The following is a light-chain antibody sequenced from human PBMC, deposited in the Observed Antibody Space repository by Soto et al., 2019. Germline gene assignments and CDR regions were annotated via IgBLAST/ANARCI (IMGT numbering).Light chain of an antibody. V-gene: IGKV3-20*01. CDR3: QQYGSSPWT. CDR2: GAS. J-gene: IGKJ1*01. Sequence: EIVLTQSPVTLSLSPGERSVLSCRASQSVSSSYLAWYQQTPGQAPRLLISGASSRATGIPDRFSGSGSGTDFTLTISRLEPEDFAVYYCQQYGSSPWTFGQGTKVDI. CDR1: QSVSSSY.